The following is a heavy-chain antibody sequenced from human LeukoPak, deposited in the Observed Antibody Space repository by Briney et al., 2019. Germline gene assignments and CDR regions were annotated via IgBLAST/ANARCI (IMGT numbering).Heavy chain of an antibody. CDR2: ISGSGTI. V-gene: IGHV4-4*07. D-gene: IGHD3-10*01. J-gene: IGHJ5*02. CDR1: GGSIHSY. CDR3: ARDSGTTGEVKFDP. Sequence: SETLSLTCTVSGGSIHSYWSWIRQPAGKGLEWIGRISGSGTITYNPALQSRLTISIDTSKNQFSLKLMSVTAADTAVYYCARDSGTTGEVKFDPWGQGTLVAVSS.